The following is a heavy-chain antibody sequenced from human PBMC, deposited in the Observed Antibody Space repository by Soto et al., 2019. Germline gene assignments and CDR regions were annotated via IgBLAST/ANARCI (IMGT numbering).Heavy chain of an antibody. V-gene: IGHV4-34*01. J-gene: IGHJ4*02. CDR2: INHSGST. CDR3: ASPAPRYCGGGSCPPGGDY. CDR1: GGSFSGYY. Sequence: QVQLQQWGAGLLKPSETLSLTCAVYGGSFSGYYWSWIRQPPGKGLEWIGEINHSGSTNYNPSLMRRVTISVDTSKTHFPRRRRSVPAGDPVLYYWASPAPRYCGGGSCPPGGDYGGRGPRFPFSS. D-gene: IGHD2-15*01.